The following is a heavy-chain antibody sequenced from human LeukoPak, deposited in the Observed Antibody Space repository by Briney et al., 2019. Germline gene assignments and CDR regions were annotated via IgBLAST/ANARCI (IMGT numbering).Heavy chain of an antibody. CDR2: INPNSGGT. CDR1: GYTFTGYY. V-gene: IGHV1-2*02. J-gene: IGHJ4*02. D-gene: IGHD3-22*01. Sequence: ASVKVSCKASGYTFTGYYMHWVRQAPGQGLEWMVWINPNSGGTNYAQKFQGRVTMTRDTSISTAYMELSRLRSDDTAVYYCARTWYYSDSSGYSHPWGFDYWGQGTLVTVSS. CDR3: ARTWYYSDSSGYSHPWGFDY.